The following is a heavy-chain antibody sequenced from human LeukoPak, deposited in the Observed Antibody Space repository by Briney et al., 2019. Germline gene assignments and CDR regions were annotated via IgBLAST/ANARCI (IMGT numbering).Heavy chain of an antibody. CDR2: ISHLGTN. CDR1: GGSFSGFF. J-gene: IGHJ5*02. V-gene: IGHV4-34*01. D-gene: IGHD3-10*01. CDR3: TRGVNRRFYGAGRRNTWFAP. Sequence: PSETLSPTCGVSGGSFSGFFWTWLRQAPGKGLEWIAEISHLGTNNTHPSLKSRVTISVDTSKNQFSLTLKSVTAADTAVYYCTRGVNRRFYGAGRRNTWFAPWGQGTRVTVSP.